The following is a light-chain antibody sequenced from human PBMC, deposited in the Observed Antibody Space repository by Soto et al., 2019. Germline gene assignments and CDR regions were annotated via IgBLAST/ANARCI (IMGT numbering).Light chain of an antibody. CDR3: CSYAGSRTPLI. J-gene: IGLJ1*01. Sequence: QSVLTQAASVSGSPGQSITISCTGTSSDVGSYNLVSWYQQHPGKAPKLMIYEVSKRPSGRSNRFSGSKSGNTASLTISGLQAEDEADYYCCSYAGSRTPLIFGTGTKVTVL. CDR1: SSDVGSYNL. V-gene: IGLV2-23*02. CDR2: EVS.